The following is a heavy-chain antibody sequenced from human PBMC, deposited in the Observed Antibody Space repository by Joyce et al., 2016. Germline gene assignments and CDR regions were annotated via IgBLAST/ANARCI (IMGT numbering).Heavy chain of an antibody. CDR1: GFTFRYYA. CDR2: ISHDGGNQ. D-gene: IGHD1-1*01. J-gene: IGHJ4*02. V-gene: IGHV3-30-3*01. Sequence: QVQLVESGEGVVQPGRSLRLSCAASGFTFRYYAMHWVRQAPGKVLEGVALISHDGGNQYYAGSVKGRFTISSDNSKNTMDLQMNSLRADDTAVYYCARDLQIQLWSGLGYWGQGTLVTVSS. CDR3: ARDLQIQLWSGLGY.